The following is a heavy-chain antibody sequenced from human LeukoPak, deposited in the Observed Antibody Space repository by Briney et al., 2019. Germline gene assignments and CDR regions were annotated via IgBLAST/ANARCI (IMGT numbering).Heavy chain of an antibody. J-gene: IGHJ4*02. Sequence: GGSLRLSCVASGFTVSSAWMSWVRQAPGKGLEWVGRIKSKTEGGTTEYAAPVKGRFTISRDDSKNTPYLRMNSLKTEDTALYYCTTNTAFDYWGQGTLVTVSS. V-gene: IGHV3-15*01. D-gene: IGHD5-18*01. CDR2: IKSKTEGGTT. CDR3: TTNTAFDY. CDR1: GFTVSSAW.